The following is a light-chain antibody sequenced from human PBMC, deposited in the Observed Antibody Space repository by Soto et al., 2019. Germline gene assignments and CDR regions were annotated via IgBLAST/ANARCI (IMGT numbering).Light chain of an antibody. CDR2: DAS. CDR3: LQRSKWPLT. Sequence: EIVLTQSPATLSLSPGDRATLSCRASQSINSYLAWYQQKPGQAPRLLIYDASNRATGIPARFSGSGSGTEFTLTISSPEPEDFAIYYCLQRSKWPLTFGGGTKVE. J-gene: IGKJ4*01. CDR1: QSINSY. V-gene: IGKV3-11*01.